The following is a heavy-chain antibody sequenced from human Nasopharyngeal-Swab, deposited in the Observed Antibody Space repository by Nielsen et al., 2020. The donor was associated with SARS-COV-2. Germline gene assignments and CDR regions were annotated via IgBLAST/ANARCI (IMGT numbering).Heavy chain of an antibody. V-gene: IGHV1-24*01. Sequence: ASVKVSCKVSGYTLTELSMHWVRQAPGKGLEWMGGFDPEDGETIYAQKFQGRVTMTEDTSTDTAYMELSSLRSEDTAVYYCATGVAVASRTHFVDYWGQGTLVTVSS. J-gene: IGHJ4*02. CDR1: GYTLTELS. CDR3: ATGVAVASRTHFVDY. D-gene: IGHD6-19*01. CDR2: FDPEDGET.